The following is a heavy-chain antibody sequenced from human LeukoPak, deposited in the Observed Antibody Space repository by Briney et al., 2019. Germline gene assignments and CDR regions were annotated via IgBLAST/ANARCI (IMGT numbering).Heavy chain of an antibody. V-gene: IGHV1-18*01. CDR1: GYTFRSYG. Sequence: ASVKVSCKASGYTFRSYGFSWVRQAPGQGLEWMGWISPYNGNTNYAQRFQGRVTMTTDTSTSTAYMELRGLRFDDTAVYYCARDGGNFDYWGRGTLVTVSS. J-gene: IGHJ4*02. CDR2: ISPYNGNT. CDR3: ARDGGNFDY.